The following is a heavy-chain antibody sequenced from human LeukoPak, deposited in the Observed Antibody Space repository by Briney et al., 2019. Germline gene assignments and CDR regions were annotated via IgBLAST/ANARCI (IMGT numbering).Heavy chain of an antibody. J-gene: IGHJ3*02. CDR1: GGSISSYY. CDR3: AREGTTVTHDDAFDI. CDR2: IYYSGST. Sequence: SETLSLTCTVSGGSISSYYWSWIRQPPGKGLEWIGCIYYSGSTNYNPSLKSRVTISVDTSKNQFSLKLSSVTAADTAVYYCAREGTTVTHDDAFDIWGQGTMVTVSS. D-gene: IGHD4-17*01. V-gene: IGHV4-59*01.